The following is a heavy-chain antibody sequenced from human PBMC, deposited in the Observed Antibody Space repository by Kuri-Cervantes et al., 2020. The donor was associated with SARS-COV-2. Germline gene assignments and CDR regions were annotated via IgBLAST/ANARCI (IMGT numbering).Heavy chain of an antibody. J-gene: IGHJ4*02. CDR1: GFTVSSNY. CDR3: ARVDRTGGNAFVDY. CDR2: LYSGGST. Sequence: GGSLRLSCAASGFTVSSNYMSWVRQAPGKGLEWVSVLYSGGSTYYADSVKGRFTISRDNSKNTLYLQMNSLRAEDTAVYYCARVDRTGGNAFVDYWGQGTLVTVSS. V-gene: IGHV3-53*01. D-gene: IGHD4-23*01.